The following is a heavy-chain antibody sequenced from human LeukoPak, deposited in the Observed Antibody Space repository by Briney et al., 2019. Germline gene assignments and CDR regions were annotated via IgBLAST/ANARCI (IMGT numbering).Heavy chain of an antibody. D-gene: IGHD3-22*01. Sequence: EASVKVSCKASGYTFTSYAMNWVRQAPGQGLEWMGWINTNTGNPTYAQGFTGRFVFSLDTSVSTAYLQISSLKAEDTAVYYCARAPRATMIARVWDMDVWGKGTTVTVSS. V-gene: IGHV7-4-1*02. CDR2: INTNTGNP. J-gene: IGHJ6*03. CDR1: GYTFTSYA. CDR3: ARAPRATMIARVWDMDV.